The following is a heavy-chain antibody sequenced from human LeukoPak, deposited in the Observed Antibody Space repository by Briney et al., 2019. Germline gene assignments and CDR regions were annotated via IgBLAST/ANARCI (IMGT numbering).Heavy chain of an antibody. Sequence: GASVKASCKASGYTFTSYGISWVRQAPGQGLEWMGWISAYNSNTHYAQKLQGRVTMTTDTSTSTAYMEVRSLRSDDTAVYYCAREVGRGFDYWGQGTLVTVSS. J-gene: IGHJ4*02. CDR1: GYTFTSYG. CDR2: ISAYNSNT. V-gene: IGHV1-18*01. D-gene: IGHD1-26*01. CDR3: AREVGRGFDY.